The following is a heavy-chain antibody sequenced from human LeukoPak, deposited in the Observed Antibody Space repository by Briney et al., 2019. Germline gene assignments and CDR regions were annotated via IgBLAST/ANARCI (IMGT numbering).Heavy chain of an antibody. V-gene: IGHV1-2*02. Sequence: GASVKVSCKASGYTFTGYYLHWVRQAPGQGLEWMGCVNPNSGDTNYAQKFQGRVTMTRDTSISTVYMELNTLISDDTAVYYCARYLSGYDYFDYWGQGTLVTVSS. J-gene: IGHJ4*02. CDR1: GYTFTGYY. D-gene: IGHD5-12*01. CDR2: VNPNSGDT. CDR3: ARYLSGYDYFDY.